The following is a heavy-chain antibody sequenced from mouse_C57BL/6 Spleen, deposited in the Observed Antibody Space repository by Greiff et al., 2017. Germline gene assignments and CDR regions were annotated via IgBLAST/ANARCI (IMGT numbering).Heavy chain of an antibody. CDR2: IHPNSGST. CDR3: TPSYSNYKYFDV. V-gene: IGHV1-64*01. D-gene: IGHD2-5*01. CDR1: GYTFTSYW. Sequence: VQLQQSGAELVKPGASVKLSCKASGYTFTSYWMHWVKQRPGQGLEWIGMIHPNSGSTNYNEKFKSKATLTVDKSSSTAYMQLSSLTSEYSAVYYCTPSYSNYKYFDVWGTGTTVTVSS. J-gene: IGHJ1*03.